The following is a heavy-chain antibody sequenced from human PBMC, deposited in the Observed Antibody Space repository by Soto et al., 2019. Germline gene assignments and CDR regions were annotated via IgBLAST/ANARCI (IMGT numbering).Heavy chain of an antibody. V-gene: IGHV1-2*04. J-gene: IGHJ4*02. CDR1: GYTFTGYY. Sequence: GASVKVSCKASGYTFTGYYMHWVRQAPGQGLEWMGWINPNSGGTNYAQKFQGWVTMTRDTSISTAYMELSRLRSDDTAVYYCARAWGDYDILTGYYIVFDYWGQGTLVTVSS. D-gene: IGHD3-9*01. CDR3: ARAWGDYDILTGYYIVFDY. CDR2: INPNSGGT.